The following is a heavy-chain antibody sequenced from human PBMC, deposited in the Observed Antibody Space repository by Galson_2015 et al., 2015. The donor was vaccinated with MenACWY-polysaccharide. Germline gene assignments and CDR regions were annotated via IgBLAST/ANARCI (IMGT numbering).Heavy chain of an antibody. CDR2: INHSAST. D-gene: IGHD2-21*02. V-gene: IGHV4-34*01. CDR1: GGSFRGYY. Sequence: TGLLKPSETLSLTCGVYGGSFRGYYWSWIRQPPGKGLEWIGEINHSASTNYNPSLKSRVTISIDTSKNQFSLKLSSVTAADTAVYYCARVRWAYCGGDCYLGYDAFDIWGQGTMVTVSS. J-gene: IGHJ3*02. CDR3: ARVRWAYCGGDCYLGYDAFDI.